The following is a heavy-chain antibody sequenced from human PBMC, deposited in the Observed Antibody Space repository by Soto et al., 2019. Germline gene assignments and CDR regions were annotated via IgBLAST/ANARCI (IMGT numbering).Heavy chain of an antibody. CDR1: GFTFSSYA. CDR2: ISGSGGST. V-gene: IGHV3-23*01. Sequence: GGSLRLSCAASGFTFSSYAMSWVRQAPGKGLEWVSAISGSGGSTYYADSVKGRFTISRDNSKNTLYLQMNSLRAEDTAVYYCAKDALGYSSGWYGWFDPWGQGTLVTVSS. CDR3: AKDALGYSSGWYGWFDP. D-gene: IGHD6-19*01. J-gene: IGHJ5*02.